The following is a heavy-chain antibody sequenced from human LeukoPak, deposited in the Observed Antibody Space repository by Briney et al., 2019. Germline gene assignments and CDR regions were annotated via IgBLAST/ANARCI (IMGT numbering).Heavy chain of an antibody. V-gene: IGHV4-4*02. D-gene: IGHD3-10*01. CDR2: IYHSGST. CDR1: GGSISSSNW. CDR3: ARHHHGIWFGELGRAFDI. Sequence: PSETLSLTCAVSGGSISSSNWWSWVRQPPGKGLEWIGEIYHSGSTNYNPSLKSRVTISVDTSKNQFSLKLSSVTAADTAVYYCARHHHGIWFGELGRAFDIWGQGTMVTVSS. J-gene: IGHJ3*02.